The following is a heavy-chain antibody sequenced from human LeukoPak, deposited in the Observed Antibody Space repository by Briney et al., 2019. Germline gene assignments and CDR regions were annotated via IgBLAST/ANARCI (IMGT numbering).Heavy chain of an antibody. Sequence: ASVKVSCKASGYTFTSYGISWVRQAPGQGLEWMGWISAYNGNTNYAQKLQGRVTMTTDTSTSTAYMELRSLRSDDTAVYYCARDSPSMAAPHYFDYWGQGTLDTVSS. D-gene: IGHD6-6*01. CDR1: GYTFTSYG. J-gene: IGHJ4*02. CDR2: ISAYNGNT. CDR3: ARDSPSMAAPHYFDY. V-gene: IGHV1-18*01.